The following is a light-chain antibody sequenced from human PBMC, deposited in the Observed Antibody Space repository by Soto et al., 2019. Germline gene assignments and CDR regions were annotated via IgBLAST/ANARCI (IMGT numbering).Light chain of an antibody. CDR1: STDIGGYNF. CDR3: SSYTSSSTLL. Sequence: QSALTQPRSVSGSPGQSVTISCTGSSTDIGGYNFVSWYQQHSGKAPKLVIFEVTNRPSGVSNRFSGSKSGNTASLTISGLQAEDEADYYCSSYTSSSTLLFGGGTKLTVL. CDR2: EVT. J-gene: IGLJ2*01. V-gene: IGLV2-14*01.